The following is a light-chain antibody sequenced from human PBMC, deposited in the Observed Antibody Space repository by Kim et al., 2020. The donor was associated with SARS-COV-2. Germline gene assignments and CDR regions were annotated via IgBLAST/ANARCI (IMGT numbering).Light chain of an antibody. CDR2: GAS. V-gene: IGKV3-15*01. CDR3: QQYNRWPPYI. J-gene: IGKJ2*01. CDR1: QSVTSN. Sequence: GSPGERATLSRRASQSVTSNLAWYQQNPGQAPRLLIYGASIRATGIPDRFSGSGSGTEFTLTISSLQSEDFALYYCQQYNRWPPYIFGQGTKLEI.